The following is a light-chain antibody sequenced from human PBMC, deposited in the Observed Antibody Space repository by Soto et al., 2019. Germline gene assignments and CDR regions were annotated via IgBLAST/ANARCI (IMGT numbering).Light chain of an antibody. CDR3: SSFTSSYTVV. V-gene: IGLV2-14*01. CDR2: EVS. J-gene: IGLJ2*01. CDR1: SSDVGTYNF. Sequence: QSALTQPASVSGSPGQSITISCTGTSSDVGTYNFVSWYQHYPGRAPKLTIYEVSYRPSGVSNRFSGSKSGNTASLTISGLQAEDEADYYCSSFTSSYTVVFGGGTQLTVL.